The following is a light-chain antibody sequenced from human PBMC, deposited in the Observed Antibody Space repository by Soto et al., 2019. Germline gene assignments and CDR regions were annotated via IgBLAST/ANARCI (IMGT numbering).Light chain of an antibody. V-gene: IGLV2-14*01. Sequence: QSALTQPASVSGSPGQSITISCTGTSSDVGGYNYVSWYQQHPGKAPKLMIYEVSNRPSGASTRFSGSKSGNTAYLTISGLQAEDDADDYCSSYTSSSTPYVFGTGTKLTVL. CDR3: SSYTSSSTPYV. CDR2: EVS. J-gene: IGLJ1*01. CDR1: SSDVGGYNY.